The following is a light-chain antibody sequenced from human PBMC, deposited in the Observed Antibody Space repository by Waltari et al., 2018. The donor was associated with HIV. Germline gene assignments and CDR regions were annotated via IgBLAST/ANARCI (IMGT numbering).Light chain of an antibody. V-gene: IGKV2-28*01. CDR3: MQALQPPYT. J-gene: IGKJ2*01. Sequence: IVMTQSPLSLPVVTGEPDSICCRSSQSLLDSKGYNYLDWYVQKPGQAPELLIYLASFRASGVPYRFSGSVSGTDFTLKISRLEAEDVGIYYCMQALQPPYTFGQGTKLEIK. CDR1: QSLLDSKGYNY. CDR2: LAS.